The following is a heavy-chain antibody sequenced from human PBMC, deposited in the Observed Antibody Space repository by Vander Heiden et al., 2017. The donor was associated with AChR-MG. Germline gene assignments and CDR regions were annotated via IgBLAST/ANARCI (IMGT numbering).Heavy chain of an antibody. J-gene: IGHJ4*02. CDR1: GGTFSSYA. V-gene: IGHV1-69*01. CDR3: ARGLVYPGDYPYFDY. D-gene: IGHD4-17*01. Sequence: QVQLVQSGAELKKPGSSVKVSCKASGGTFSSYAISWVRQAPGKGLEWMGGISPIVGTANYAQKVQGRVTITADESTSTAYMELSSLRSEDTAVYYCARGLVYPGDYPYFDYWGQGTLVTVSS. CDR2: ISPIVGTA.